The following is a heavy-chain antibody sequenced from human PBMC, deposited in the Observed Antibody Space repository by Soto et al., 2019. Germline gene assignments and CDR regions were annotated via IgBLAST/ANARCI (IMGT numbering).Heavy chain of an antibody. V-gene: IGHV1-18*01. CDR3: ARGAFGEVSFDF. Sequence: ASVKVSCKASGGTFSSYAISWVRQAPGQGLEWMGWISAYNGNTNYAQKLQGRVTMTTDTSTSTAYMELRSLRSDDTAVYYCARGAFGEVSFDFWGQGTQVTSPQ. CDR1: GGTFSSYA. J-gene: IGHJ4*02. CDR2: ISAYNGNT. D-gene: IGHD3-10*01.